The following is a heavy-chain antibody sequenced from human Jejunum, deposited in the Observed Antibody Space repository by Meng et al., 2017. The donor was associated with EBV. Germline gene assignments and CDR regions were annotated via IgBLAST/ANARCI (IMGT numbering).Heavy chain of an antibody. CDR1: GYTFTRYP. V-gene: IGHV7-4-1*02. CDR2: INTNTGNP. CDR3: ARGGESWYDDDY. J-gene: IGHJ4*02. D-gene: IGHD6-13*01. Sequence: QVQLVQSGSELKKPGASVTVSCKASGYTFTRYPIQWVRQAPGQGLEWMGWINTNTGNPTYAQGFTGGIVFSLDTSVNTAYLQISSLKAEDTAVYYCARGGESWYDDDYWGQGTLVTVSS.